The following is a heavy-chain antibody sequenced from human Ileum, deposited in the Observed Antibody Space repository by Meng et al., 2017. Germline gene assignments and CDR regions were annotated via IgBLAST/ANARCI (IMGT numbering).Heavy chain of an antibody. CDR1: GGSIGPYTW. V-gene: IGHV4-4*02. J-gene: IGHJ4*02. D-gene: IGHD3-22*01. CDR3: ARRARYDGSAYYPAFDY. CDR2: IHHDGST. Sequence: VPLQEVGGGVGKPSGTRSITCSVWGGSIGPYTWWSWVRKPPGSGLGGFGEIHHDGSTNYSPSLKSRGTISIDNAKSLFSLELRSVTAADTAVYYCARRARYDGSAYYPAFDYWGQGTLVTVSS.